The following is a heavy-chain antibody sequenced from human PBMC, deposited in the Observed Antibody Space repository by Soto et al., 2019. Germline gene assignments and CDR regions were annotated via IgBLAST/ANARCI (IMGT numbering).Heavy chain of an antibody. CDR1: GFTFSSYG. Sequence: PGGSLRLSCAASGFTFSSYGMHWVRQAPGKGLEWVAVISYDGSNKYYADSVKGRFTISRDNSKNTLYLQMNSLRAEDTAVYYYAKELRSGSYVLPDYYYGMDVWGQGTTVTVSS. D-gene: IGHD1-26*01. J-gene: IGHJ6*02. CDR2: ISYDGSNK. V-gene: IGHV3-30*18. CDR3: AKELRSGSYVLPDYYYGMDV.